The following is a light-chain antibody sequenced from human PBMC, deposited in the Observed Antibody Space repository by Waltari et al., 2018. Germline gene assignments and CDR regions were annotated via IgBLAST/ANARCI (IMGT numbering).Light chain of an antibody. V-gene: IGLV3-1*01. Sequence: SYELTQPPSVSVSPGQTVSITCSGDTLGDKFACWYQQKPGQSPVLVIYQARQRPSGIPERFSGPTSGHTATLTISETQAMDEADEYWQAWDSNAVGFGGGTRLTVL. CDR2: QAR. J-gene: IGLJ2*01. CDR3: QAWDSNAVG. CDR1: TLGDKF.